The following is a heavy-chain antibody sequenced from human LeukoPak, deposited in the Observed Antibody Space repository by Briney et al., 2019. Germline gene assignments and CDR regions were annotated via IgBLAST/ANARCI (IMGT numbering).Heavy chain of an antibody. J-gene: IGHJ6*03. CDR1: GGSISSHY. D-gene: IGHD6-19*01. CDR2: IYTSGST. V-gene: IGHV4-4*07. CDR3: ARDGVAVAGGYYYYMDV. Sequence: SETLSLTCNVSGGSISSHYWSWIRQPAGKGLEWIGRIYTSGSTNYSPSLKSRVTMSVDTSKNQFSLKLSSVTAADTAVYYCARDGVAVAGGYYYYMDVWGKGTTVTVSS.